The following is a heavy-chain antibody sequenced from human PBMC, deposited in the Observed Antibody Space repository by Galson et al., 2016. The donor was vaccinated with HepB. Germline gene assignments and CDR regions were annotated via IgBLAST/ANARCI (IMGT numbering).Heavy chain of an antibody. V-gene: IGHV3-21*06. CDR1: GFPLSEHT. CDR3: ARKVAPAAMRANWFDP. D-gene: IGHD2-2*01. Sequence: SLRLSCAASGFPLSEHTMHWVRQAQGKGPEWVASISSGSSYKYYADSVKGRFTISRDNAQNSLYLQMNSLRVEDTAIYYCARKVAPAAMRANWFDPWGQGTLVVVSS. J-gene: IGHJ5*02. CDR2: ISSGSSYK.